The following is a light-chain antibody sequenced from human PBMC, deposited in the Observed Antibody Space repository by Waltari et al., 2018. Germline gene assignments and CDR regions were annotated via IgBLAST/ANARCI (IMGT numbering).Light chain of an antibody. CDR2: EDK. CDR1: KLQTRY. Sequence: SYELTQPPSVSVSPGQTASIPCPGDKLQTRYVSWYQHKSGQAPVLVMYEDKKRPSRTAERFSASNAGNTATLTISGTQPIDEAEYYCQAWDDRTVVFGGGTKLTVL. J-gene: IGLJ2*01. V-gene: IGLV3-1*01. CDR3: QAWDDRTVV.